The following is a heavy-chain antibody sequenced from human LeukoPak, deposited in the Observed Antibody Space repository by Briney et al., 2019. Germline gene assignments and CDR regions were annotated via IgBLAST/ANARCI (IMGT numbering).Heavy chain of an antibody. J-gene: IGHJ4*02. CDR1: GGSFSGYY. CDR2: INHSGST. V-gene: IGHV4-34*01. Sequence: PSETLSLTCAVYGGSFSGYYWSWIRQPPGKGLEWIGEINHSGSTNYNPSLKSRVTISVDTSKNQFSLKLSSVTAADTAVYYCARVSVAGTNDYWGQGTLVTVSS. D-gene: IGHD6-19*01. CDR3: ARVSVAGTNDY.